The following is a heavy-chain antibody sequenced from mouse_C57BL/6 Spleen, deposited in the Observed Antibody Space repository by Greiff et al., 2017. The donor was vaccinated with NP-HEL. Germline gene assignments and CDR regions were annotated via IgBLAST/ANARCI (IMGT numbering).Heavy chain of an antibody. V-gene: IGHV2-2*01. D-gene: IGHD4-1*01. CDR1: GFSLTSYC. Sequence: QVQLQQSGPGLVQPSPSLSISCTASGFSLTSYCVHWVRQSPGQGLEWLGVIWSGGSTDYNAAFISRLSISKDNSNSQVFFKMNSLQADDTAIYYCARNSLTGPYFDYWGQGTTLTVSS. CDR3: ARNSLTGPYFDY. J-gene: IGHJ2*01. CDR2: IWSGGST.